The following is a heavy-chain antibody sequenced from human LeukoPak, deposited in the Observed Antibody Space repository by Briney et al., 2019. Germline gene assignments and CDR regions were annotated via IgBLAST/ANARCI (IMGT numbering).Heavy chain of an antibody. D-gene: IGHD3-22*01. CDR3: ARDYYYDSSAYGN. J-gene: IGHJ4*02. V-gene: IGHV4-34*01. CDR2: INHSGST. CDR1: GGSFSGHY. Sequence: SETLSLTCAVYGGSFSGHYWSWIRQPPGKGLEWIGEINHSGSTNYNPSLKSRVTISVDTSKNQFSLKLSSVTAADTAVYYCARDYYYDSSAYGNWGQGTLVTVSS.